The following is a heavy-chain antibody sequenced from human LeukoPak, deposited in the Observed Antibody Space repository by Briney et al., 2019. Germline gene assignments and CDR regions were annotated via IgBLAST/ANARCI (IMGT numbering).Heavy chain of an antibody. Sequence: SETLSLTCTVSGDSISRSNYYGGWIRQPPGKGLEWIGEINHSGSTNYNPSLKSRVTISVDTSKNQFSLKLSSVTAADTAVYYCARGWTAARRPAPRRFDPWGQGTLVTVSS. J-gene: IGHJ5*02. CDR3: ARGWTAARRPAPRRFDP. V-gene: IGHV4-39*07. CDR1: GDSISRSNYY. CDR2: INHSGST. D-gene: IGHD6-6*01.